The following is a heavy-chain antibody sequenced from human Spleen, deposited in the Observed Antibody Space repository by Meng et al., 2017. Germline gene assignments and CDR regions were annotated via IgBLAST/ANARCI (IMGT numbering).Heavy chain of an antibody. CDR1: GFSLNTDGMS. CDR3: ARSQHSSGYYFDY. D-gene: IGHD3-22*01. Sequence: SGPTLVKPTQTLTLTCTFSGFSLNTDGMSVSWIRQPPGKALEWLALVDWTDDKFYTTSLKTRLTISKDTSTNQVVLTMTNMDPVDTGTYYCARSQHSSGYYFDYWGQGTLVTVS. CDR2: VDWTDDK. V-gene: IGHV2-70*01. J-gene: IGHJ4*02.